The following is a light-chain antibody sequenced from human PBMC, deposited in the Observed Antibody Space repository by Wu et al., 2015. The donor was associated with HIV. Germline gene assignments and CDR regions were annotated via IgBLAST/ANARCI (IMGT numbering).Light chain of an antibody. CDR3: LQHNSYPPLT. CDR1: QGVNNY. V-gene: IGKV1-17*03. Sequence: DIQVTQSPSAMSASVGDRVTITCRASQGVNNYLVWFQQKPGKVPERLIYAASSLQSGVPSRFSGSGSGTEFTLTISSLQPEDFATYYCLQHNSYPPLTFGRTERGG. CDR2: AAS. J-gene: IGKJ4*02.